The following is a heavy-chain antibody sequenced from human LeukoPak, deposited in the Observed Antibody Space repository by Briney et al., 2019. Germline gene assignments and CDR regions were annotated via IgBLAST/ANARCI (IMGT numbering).Heavy chain of an antibody. D-gene: IGHD1-26*01. Sequence: ASVKVSCKASGYTFTNYGISWGRQAPGQGLEWMGWISGYNGNTKYAQKFQGRVTMTTDTSTTTAYIELRSLRSDDTAVYYCARSLNYYSGNYQLYDYWGQGTLVTVSS. CDR2: ISGYNGNT. V-gene: IGHV1-18*01. CDR1: GYTFTNYG. J-gene: IGHJ4*02. CDR3: ARSLNYYSGNYQLYDY.